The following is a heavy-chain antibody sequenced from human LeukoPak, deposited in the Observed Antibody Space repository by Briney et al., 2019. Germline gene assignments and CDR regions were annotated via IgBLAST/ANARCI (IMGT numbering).Heavy chain of an antibody. CDR1: GGSISSYY. V-gene: IGHV4-59*08. Sequence: ETLSLTCTVSGGSISSYYWSWIRQPPGKGLEWIGYIYYSGSTNYNPSLKSRVTISVDTSKNQFSLKLSSVTAADTAVYYCARHKQWLGLDYWGQGTLVTVSS. J-gene: IGHJ4*02. D-gene: IGHD6-19*01. CDR3: ARHKQWLGLDY. CDR2: IYYSGST.